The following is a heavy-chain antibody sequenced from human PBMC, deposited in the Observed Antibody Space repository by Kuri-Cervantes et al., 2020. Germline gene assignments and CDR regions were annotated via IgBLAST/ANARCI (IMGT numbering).Heavy chain of an antibody. J-gene: IGHJ6*02. D-gene: IGHD4-17*01. CDR1: GGFISSSSYY. CDR3: ARPRLRPYYYGMDV. V-gene: IGHV4-39*01. CDR2: IYYSGST. Sequence: SETLSLTCTVSGGFISSSSYYWGWIRQPPGKGLEWIGSIYYSGSTYFNPSLKSRVTISVDTSKNQFSLKLSSVTAADTAVYYCARPRLRPYYYGMDVWGQGTTVTVSS.